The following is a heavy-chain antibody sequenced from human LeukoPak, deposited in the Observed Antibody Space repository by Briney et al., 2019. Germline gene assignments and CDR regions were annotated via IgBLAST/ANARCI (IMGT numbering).Heavy chain of an antibody. CDR2: ISAYNGNT. CDR3: ATYNPYDYYGSGERVNWFDP. D-gene: IGHD3-10*01. J-gene: IGHJ5*02. CDR1: GYTFTSYG. Sequence: ASVKVSCKASGYTFTSYGISWVRQAPGQGPEWMGWISAYNGNTNYAQKLQGRVTMTTDTSTSTAYMELRSLRSDDTAVYYCATYNPYDYYGSGERVNWFDPWGQGTLVTVSS. V-gene: IGHV1-18*01.